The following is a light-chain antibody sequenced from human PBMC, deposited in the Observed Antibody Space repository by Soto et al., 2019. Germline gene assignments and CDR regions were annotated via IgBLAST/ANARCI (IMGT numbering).Light chain of an antibody. Sequence: QSALTQPASVSGSPGQSITISCTGTSSDVGSYNLVSWYQQHPGKAPKLMIYVVSKRPSGVSNRFSGSKSGNTASLTISGLQAEDEADYYCCSYAGSSTSYGFGTGTKVTVL. J-gene: IGLJ1*01. V-gene: IGLV2-23*02. CDR2: VVS. CDR1: SSDVGSYNL. CDR3: CSYAGSSTSYG.